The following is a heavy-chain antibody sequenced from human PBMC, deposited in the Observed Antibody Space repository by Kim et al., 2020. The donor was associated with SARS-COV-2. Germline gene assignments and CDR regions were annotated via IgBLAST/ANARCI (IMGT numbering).Heavy chain of an antibody. CDR2: RGST. D-gene: IGHD5-18*01. J-gene: IGHJ4*02. Sequence: RGSTSYNPSLKSRVTISADTSKNQFSLRLNSVTAADTAVYYCARLDTALDHWGQGTLVTVSS. CDR3: ARLDTALDH. V-gene: IGHV4-59*01.